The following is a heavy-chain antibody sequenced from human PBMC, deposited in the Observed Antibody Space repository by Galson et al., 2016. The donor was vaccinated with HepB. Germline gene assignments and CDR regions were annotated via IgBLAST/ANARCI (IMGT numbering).Heavy chain of an antibody. J-gene: IGHJ6*02. CDR2: INRDASST. CDR3: ARDPSYYSGIDV. V-gene: IGHV3-74*01. CDR1: GFTFSSYY. Sequence: SVRLSCAASGFTFSSYYMHWVRQAPGKGLVWVSRINRDASSTSYADYVKGRFTISRDNAQNTRYLQMNSLRAEDTAVYYCARDPSYYSGIDVWGQGTTVTLSS.